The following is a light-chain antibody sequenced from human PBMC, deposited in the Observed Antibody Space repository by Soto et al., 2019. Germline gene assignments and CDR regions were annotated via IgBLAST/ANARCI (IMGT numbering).Light chain of an antibody. V-gene: IGLV2-14*01. CDR1: SSDVGGYNH. Sequence: QSALTQPASVSGSLGQSITISCTGISSDVGGYNHVSWFQQHPGKAPKLIIYDVSNRPSGVSNRFSGSKSGNTAALTISGLQPEDEADYYCSSYRTSRTLGIFGGGTKVTVL. CDR2: DVS. CDR3: SSYRTSRTLGI. J-gene: IGLJ2*01.